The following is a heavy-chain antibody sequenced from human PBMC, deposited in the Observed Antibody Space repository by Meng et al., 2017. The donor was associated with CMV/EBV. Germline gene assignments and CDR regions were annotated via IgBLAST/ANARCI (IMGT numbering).Heavy chain of an antibody. CDR1: GYTFTSYG. CDR3: ARGTSYDFWSGYPPSSFDY. D-gene: IGHD3-3*01. Sequence: SVKVSCKASGYTFTSYGISWVRQAPGQGLEWMGWISAYNGNTNYAQKLQGRVTMTTDTSTSTAYMELRSLRSDDTAVYYCARGTSYDFWSGYPPSSFDYWGQGTLVTVSS. CDR2: ISAYNGNT. J-gene: IGHJ4*02. V-gene: IGHV1-18*01.